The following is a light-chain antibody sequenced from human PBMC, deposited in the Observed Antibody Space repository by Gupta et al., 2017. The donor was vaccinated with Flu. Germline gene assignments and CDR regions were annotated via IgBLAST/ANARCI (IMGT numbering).Light chain of an antibody. Sequence: FMLPTPHPVSEFPGKPVPISCPRSSASIASNYVQWYQQRPGSPPTTVIYEDNQRHSGVPDRFSGSIDLSSSSASLTVAGMKAADEADYYCQSDDSSNWVFGGGTKLTVL. J-gene: IGLJ3*02. CDR3: QSDDSSNWV. CDR2: EDN. V-gene: IGLV6-57*01. CDR1: SASIASNY.